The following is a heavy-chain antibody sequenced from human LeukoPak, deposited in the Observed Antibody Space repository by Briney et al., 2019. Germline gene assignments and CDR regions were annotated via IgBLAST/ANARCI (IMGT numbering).Heavy chain of an antibody. Sequence: ASVKVSCKTSGYTFTAYYIHWLRQAPGQGLEWMGWINPNSGGTKYSEKFQGRVTMTRDTSISTVYMELRSLRSDDTAVYYCARGQQSHDAFDIWGQGTMVTVSS. CDR2: INPNSGGT. V-gene: IGHV1-2*02. J-gene: IGHJ3*02. CDR1: GYTFTAYY. D-gene: IGHD6-13*01. CDR3: ARGQQSHDAFDI.